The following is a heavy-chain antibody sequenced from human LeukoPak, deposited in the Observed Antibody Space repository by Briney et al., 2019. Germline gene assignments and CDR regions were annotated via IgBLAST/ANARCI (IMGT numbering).Heavy chain of an antibody. CDR1: GGSFSGYY. J-gene: IGHJ1*01. D-gene: IGHD6-19*01. V-gene: IGHV4-34*01. Sequence: SETLSLTCAVYGGSFSGYYWSWIRQPPGKGLEWIGEINHSGSTNYNPSLKSRVTISVDTSKDQFSLKLSSVNAADTAVYYCARGHSGWFAEYFQHWGQGTLVTVSS. CDR2: INHSGST. CDR3: ARGHSGWFAEYFQH.